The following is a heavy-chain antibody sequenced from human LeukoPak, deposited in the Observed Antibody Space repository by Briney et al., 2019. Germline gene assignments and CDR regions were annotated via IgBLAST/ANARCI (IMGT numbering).Heavy chain of an antibody. CDR2: INPNSGGT. CDR1: GCTFTGYY. CDR3: ARDGRAGTSLVPAHWFDP. D-gene: IGHD1-7*01. V-gene: IGHV1-2*02. J-gene: IGHJ5*02. Sequence: GASVKVSCKASGCTFTGYYMHWVRQAPGQGLEWMGWINPNSGGTNYAQKFQGRVTMTRDTSISTAYMELSRLRSDDTAVYYCARDGRAGTSLVPAHWFDPWGQGTLVTVSS.